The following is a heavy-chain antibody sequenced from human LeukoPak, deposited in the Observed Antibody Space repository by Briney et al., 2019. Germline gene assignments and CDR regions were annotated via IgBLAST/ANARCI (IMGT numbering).Heavy chain of an antibody. CDR3: AKYGSGLRDY. CDR1: GFTFSSYG. D-gene: IGHD3-10*01. CDR2: ISYDGSNK. V-gene: IGHV3-30*18. Sequence: GGSLRLSCAASGFTFSSYGMHWVRQAPGKGLEWVAVISYDGSNKYYADSVKGRFTISRDNSKNTLYLQMNRLRAEDTAVYYCAKYGSGLRDYWGQGTLVTVSS. J-gene: IGHJ4*02.